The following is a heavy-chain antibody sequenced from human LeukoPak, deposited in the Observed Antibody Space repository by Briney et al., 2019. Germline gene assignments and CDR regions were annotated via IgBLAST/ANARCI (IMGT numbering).Heavy chain of an antibody. CDR3: AAKGVGRRRYTNYWYFDL. V-gene: IGHV1-58*01. CDR2: IVVGSGNT. D-gene: IGHD1-26*01. J-gene: IGHJ2*01. Sequence: SVKVCCKASGFTFTSSAVQWVRQARGQRLEWIGWIVVGSGNTNYAQKFQERVTITRDMSTSTAYMELSSLRSEDTAVYYCAAKGVGRRRYTNYWYFDLWGRGTLVTVSS. CDR1: GFTFTSSA.